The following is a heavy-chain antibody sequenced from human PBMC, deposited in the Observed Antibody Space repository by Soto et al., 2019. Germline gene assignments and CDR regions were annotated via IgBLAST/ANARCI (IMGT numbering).Heavy chain of an antibody. D-gene: IGHD3-16*01. Sequence: SETLSLTCYVSGDSISTSSYYWVWIRQPPGKVLEWIASIYYSGATYYNPSLQSRVTISVDTSNNRFSLTLSSLTAADTAVYFCARLAYTGYIQSWGLGYLVTVS. CDR2: IYYSGAT. J-gene: IGHJ5*02. V-gene: IGHV4-39*02. CDR3: ARLAYTGYIQS. CDR1: GDSISTSSYY.